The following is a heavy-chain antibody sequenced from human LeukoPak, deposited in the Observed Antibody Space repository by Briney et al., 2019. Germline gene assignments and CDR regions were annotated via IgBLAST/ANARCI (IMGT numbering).Heavy chain of an antibody. J-gene: IGHJ4*02. D-gene: IGHD3-3*01. CDR1: GFTFRNYA. V-gene: IGHV3-30*04. CDR3: AREDFGVVYFDY. CDR2: ISYDGSKK. Sequence: GGSLRLSCAASGFTFRNYAMHWVRQAPGKGLEWVAVISYDGSKKYYADSVKGRFTISRDNSKNTLYVQMNSLRPEDTAVYYCAREDFGVVYFDYGGQGTLVTVSS.